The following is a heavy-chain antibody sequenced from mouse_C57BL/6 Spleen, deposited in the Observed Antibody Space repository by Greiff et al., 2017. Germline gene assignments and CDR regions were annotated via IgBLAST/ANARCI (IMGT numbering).Heavy chain of an antibody. V-gene: IGHV1-76*01. CDR2: IYPGSGNT. J-gene: IGHJ4*01. Sequence: QVQLQQSGAELVRPGASVKLSCKASGYTFTDYYINWVKQRPGQGLEWIARIYPGSGNTYYNEKFKGKATLTAEKSSSTAYMQLSSLTSEDSAVYFCARGLFSLYAMDYWGQGTSVTVSS. CDR3: ARGLFSLYAMDY. D-gene: IGHD1-1*02. CDR1: GYTFTDYY.